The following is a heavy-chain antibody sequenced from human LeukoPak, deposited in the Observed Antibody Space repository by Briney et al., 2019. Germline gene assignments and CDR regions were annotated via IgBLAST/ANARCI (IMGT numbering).Heavy chain of an antibody. D-gene: IGHD1-14*01. CDR3: ARGSLPGYYFDF. CDR1: GGSITNYY. V-gene: IGHV4-34*01. Sequence: SETLSLTCAVSGGSITNYYWSWIRQPPGKGLEWIGEIHHSGSTNYKPSLKSRVTISGDTSKNQFSLRLSSVTAADTAVYYCARGSLPGYYFDFWGQGTLVTVSS. CDR2: IHHSGST. J-gene: IGHJ4*02.